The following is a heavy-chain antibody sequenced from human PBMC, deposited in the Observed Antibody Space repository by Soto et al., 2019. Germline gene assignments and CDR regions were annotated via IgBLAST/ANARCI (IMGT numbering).Heavy chain of an antibody. D-gene: IGHD4-17*01. CDR1: GFTVSSNY. CDR3: ARSMTTVTSKECAFDI. CDR2: IYSGGST. Sequence: EVQLVESGGGLVQPGGSLRLSCAASGFTVSSNYMSWVRQAPGKGLEWVSVIYSGGSTYYADSVKRRFTISRDNSKNTLYLQMNSLRAEDTAVYYCARSMTTVTSKECAFDIWGQGTMVTVSS. J-gene: IGHJ3*02. V-gene: IGHV3-66*01.